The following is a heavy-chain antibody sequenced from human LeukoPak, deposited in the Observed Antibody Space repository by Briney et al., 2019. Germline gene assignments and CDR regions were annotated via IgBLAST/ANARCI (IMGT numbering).Heavy chain of an antibody. CDR1: GFTFSSYA. V-gene: IGHV3-23*01. J-gene: IGHJ6*02. CDR2: ISGSGGSK. D-gene: IGHD3-10*01. CDR3: AKLTSASGAYGVDV. Sequence: GGSLRLSCAASGFTFSSYAMNWVRQAPGKGLEWVSTISGSGGSKHYADSVEGRFTISRDNSKNTVYLQMNSLRAEDTARYYCAKLTSASGAYGVDVWGQGTTVTVSS.